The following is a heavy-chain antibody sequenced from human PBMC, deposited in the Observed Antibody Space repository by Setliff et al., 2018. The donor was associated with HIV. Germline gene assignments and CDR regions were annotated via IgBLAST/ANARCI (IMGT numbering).Heavy chain of an antibody. D-gene: IGHD2-2*01. V-gene: IGHV4-39*01. CDR3: ARHSPTYCCGTSCYDNWFDP. J-gene: IGHJ5*02. Sequence: PSETLSLTCTVSGVSISSTNYYWGWIRQPPGKGLEWIGTIYYSGSTYYNPSLKSRVTISVDTSKNQFSLKLSSVTAADTAVYYCARHSPTYCCGTSCYDNWFDPWGQGTLVTVSS. CDR1: GVSISSTNYY. CDR2: IYYSGST.